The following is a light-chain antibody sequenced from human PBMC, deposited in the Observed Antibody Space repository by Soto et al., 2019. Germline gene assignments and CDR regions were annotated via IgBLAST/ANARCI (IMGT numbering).Light chain of an antibody. V-gene: IGKV3-15*01. CDR2: GAS. CDR1: HSVSSN. CDR3: QQYNNWPPWT. J-gene: IGKJ1*01. Sequence: EIVLTQSPDTLSLSPGERATLSCRASHSVSSNLAWYQQKPGQAPRLLIYGASTRATGIPARFSGSGSGTEFTLTISSLQSEDFAVYYCQQYNNWPPWTFGQGTKVDIK.